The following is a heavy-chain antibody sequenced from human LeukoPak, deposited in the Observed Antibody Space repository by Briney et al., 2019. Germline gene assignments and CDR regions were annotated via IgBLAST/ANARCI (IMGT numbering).Heavy chain of an antibody. CDR1: GYTFTGYY. V-gene: IGHV1-2*02. Sequence: ASVKVSCKASGYTFTGYYMHWVRQAPGQGLEWMGWINPNSGGTNYAQKFQGRVTMTRDTSISTAYMELSRLRSDDTAVYYCARRNIEVAGNSFDYWGQGTLVTVSS. D-gene: IGHD6-19*01. J-gene: IGHJ4*02. CDR2: INPNSGGT. CDR3: ARRNIEVAGNSFDY.